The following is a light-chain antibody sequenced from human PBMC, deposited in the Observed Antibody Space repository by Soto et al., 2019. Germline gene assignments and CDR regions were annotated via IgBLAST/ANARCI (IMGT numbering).Light chain of an antibody. Sequence: IQMTQSPSSVSASVGDRVTITCRASQAVGAWLAWYQQKPGKAPQLLIYATSTLQTGVPSRFSGGGSGTEFPLTISRLQPEDFATYYCQQSSSSQFTFGGGTKVEIK. V-gene: IGKV1-12*01. CDR2: ATS. CDR3: QQSSSSQFT. J-gene: IGKJ4*01. CDR1: QAVGAW.